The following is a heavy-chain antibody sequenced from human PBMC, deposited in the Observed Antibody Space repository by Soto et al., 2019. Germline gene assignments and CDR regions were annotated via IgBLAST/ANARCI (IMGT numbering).Heavy chain of an antibody. V-gene: IGHV4-31*03. CDR3: ARLRIATNNYKWFDP. J-gene: IGHJ5*02. D-gene: IGHD2-21*01. Sequence: TLSLTCSVSGAALNSGNYYWSWIRQVPGKGLEWIGHIYVTGAVDYNPSLRDRITISQDMSERQFSLNLRLVTAADTAVYYCARLRIATNNYKWFDPWGQGTLVTVSS. CDR1: GAALNSGNYY. CDR2: IYVTGAV.